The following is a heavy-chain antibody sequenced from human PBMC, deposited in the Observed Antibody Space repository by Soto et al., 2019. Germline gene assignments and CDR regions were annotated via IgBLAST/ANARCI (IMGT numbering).Heavy chain of an antibody. CDR2: IYYSGST. Sequence: QVQLQESGPGLVKPSQTLSLTCTVSGGSISSGDYYWSWLRQPPGQGLEWIGYIYYSGSTYYNPSLKGPVTISVDTSKIHVSRKLSSVTAADTAVYYCAIGRDGYNPTDAFDIWGEGRMVTVSS. J-gene: IGHJ3*02. V-gene: IGHV4-30-4*01. CDR3: AIGRDGYNPTDAFDI. CDR1: GGSISSGDYY. D-gene: IGHD5-12*01.